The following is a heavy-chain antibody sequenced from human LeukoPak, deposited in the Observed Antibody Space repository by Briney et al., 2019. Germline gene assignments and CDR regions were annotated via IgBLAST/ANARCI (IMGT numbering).Heavy chain of an antibody. J-gene: IGHJ5*02. D-gene: IGHD5-18*01. CDR3: AKGSPGGYSYGRDWFDP. CDR1: GFTFSSYG. Sequence: GRSLRLSCAASGFTFSSYGMHWVRQAPGKGLEWVAFIRYDGSNKYYADSVKGRFTISRDNSKNTLYLQMNSLRAEDTAVYYCAKGSPGGYSYGRDWFDPWGQGTLVTVSS. V-gene: IGHV3-30*02. CDR2: IRYDGSNK.